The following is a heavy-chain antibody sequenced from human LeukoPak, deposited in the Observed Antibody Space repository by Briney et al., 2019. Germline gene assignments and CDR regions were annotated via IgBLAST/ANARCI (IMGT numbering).Heavy chain of an antibody. CDR1: GFTFSSYS. V-gene: IGHV3-21*01. J-gene: IGHJ4*02. D-gene: IGHD4-23*01. Sequence: PGGSLRLSCAASGFTFSSYSMNWVRQAPGKGLEWVSSISSSSSYIYYADSVKGRFTISRDNAKNSLYLQMNSLRAEDTAVYYCARLSLNYGGHDFDYWGQGTLVTVSS. CDR2: ISSSSSYI. CDR3: ARLSLNYGGHDFDY.